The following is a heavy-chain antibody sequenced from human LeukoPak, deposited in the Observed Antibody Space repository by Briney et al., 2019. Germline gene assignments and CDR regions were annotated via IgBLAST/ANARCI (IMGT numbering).Heavy chain of an antibody. Sequence: PGGSLRLSCAASGFPLSSYSINWVRQAPGKGLEWVSYISSSGSSMYYADSVKGRFTISRDNAKHSVHLQMNSLRAEDTAVYYCARVLSSGYAPFDYWGQGTLVTVSS. V-gene: IGHV3-48*04. CDR3: ARVLSSGYAPFDY. J-gene: IGHJ4*02. CDR1: GFPLSSYS. D-gene: IGHD3-22*01. CDR2: ISSSGSSM.